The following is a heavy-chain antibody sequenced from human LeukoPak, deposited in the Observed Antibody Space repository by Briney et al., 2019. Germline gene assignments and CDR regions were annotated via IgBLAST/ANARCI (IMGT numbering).Heavy chain of an antibody. J-gene: IGHJ3*02. CDR3: ARGEKVRAFDI. CDR1: GFTFSTYS. V-gene: IGHV3-48*01. CDR2: ISSSSNTI. Sequence: GGSLRLSCAASGFTFSTYSMNWVRQAPGKELEWVSYISSSSNTIYYADSVKGRFTISRDNSKSTLYLQMNSLRAEDTAVYYCARGEKVRAFDIWGQGTMVTVSS.